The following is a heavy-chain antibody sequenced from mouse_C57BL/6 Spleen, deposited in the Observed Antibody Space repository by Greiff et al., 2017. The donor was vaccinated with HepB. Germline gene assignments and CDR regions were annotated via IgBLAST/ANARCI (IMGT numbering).Heavy chain of an antibody. V-gene: IGHV1-55*01. CDR3: ARGYVGSSFAY. CDR2: IYPGSGST. J-gene: IGHJ3*01. D-gene: IGHD1-3*01. Sequence: QVQLQQPGAELVKPGASVKMSCTASGYTFTSYWITWVKQRPGQGLEWIGDIYPGSGSTNYNEKFKSKSSLTGDTAYITAYMQLSSLTSEDSAVYYSARGYVGSSFAYWGQGTLVTVSA. CDR1: GYTFTSYW.